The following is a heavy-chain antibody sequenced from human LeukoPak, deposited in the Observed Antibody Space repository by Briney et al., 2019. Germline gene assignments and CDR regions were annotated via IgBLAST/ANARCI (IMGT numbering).Heavy chain of an antibody. CDR2: VSGSGGST. Sequence: PGGSLRLSCAASGFTFSSYAMSWVRRAPAKGLEWVSAVSGSGGSTYYADSVKGRFTISRDNSKNTLYLEMHCLRGEDTAVYYCAKEGGYSYGYSPEYWGQGTLVTVSS. V-gene: IGHV3-23*01. J-gene: IGHJ4*02. D-gene: IGHD5-18*01. CDR3: AKEGGYSYGYSPEY. CDR1: GFTFSSYA.